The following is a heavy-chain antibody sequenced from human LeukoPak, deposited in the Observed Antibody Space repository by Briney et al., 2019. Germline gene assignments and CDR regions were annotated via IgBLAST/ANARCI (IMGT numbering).Heavy chain of an antibody. Sequence: SETPSDTCGVSVGSINSGNWWTWFRQSPGKGLEWIGEIHHNGTRNYNPSLMSRVTTLVDTSKNQFSLMLSSVTAADAAVYYCAREYSSSSGRRAFDFLRQGTMVTVSS. CDR3: AREYSSSSGRRAFDF. D-gene: IGHD6-6*01. CDR2: IHHNGTR. V-gene: IGHV4/OR15-8*01. CDR1: VGSINSGNW. J-gene: IGHJ3*01.